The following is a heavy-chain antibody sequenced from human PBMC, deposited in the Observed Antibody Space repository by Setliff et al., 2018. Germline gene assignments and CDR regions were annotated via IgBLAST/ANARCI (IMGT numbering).Heavy chain of an antibody. CDR1: GLIFGNYA. D-gene: IGHD3-22*01. J-gene: IGHJ5*02. V-gene: IGHV3-23*01. Sequence: TGGSLRLSCAASGLIFGNYAMNWVSQAPGKGLEWVSGISGSGRNTYYADSGKGRFTISRDNSQSTVFLQVNSLRPEYSAVYYCAKEDYSDSSGYYYETPWFDPWGQGTLVTVSS. CDR2: ISGSGRNT. CDR3: AKEDYSDSSGYYYETPWFDP.